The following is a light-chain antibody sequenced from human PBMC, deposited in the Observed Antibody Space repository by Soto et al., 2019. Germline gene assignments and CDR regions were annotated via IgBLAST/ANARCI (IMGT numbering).Light chain of an antibody. J-gene: IGKJ4*01. CDR3: QQANSFPLT. CDR2: AAS. Sequence: DIQLTQSPSYVFASVGDRVTITCRASQGISIWLAWYQQKPGKAPKLLIHAASSLQIGVPSRFSGSGSGTDFTLTISSLQPEDFATYYCQQANSFPLTFGGGTKVEIK. V-gene: IGKV1-12*01. CDR1: QGISIW.